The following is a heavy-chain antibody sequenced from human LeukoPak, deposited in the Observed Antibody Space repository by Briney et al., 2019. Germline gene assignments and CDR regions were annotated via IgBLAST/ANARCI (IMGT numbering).Heavy chain of an antibody. D-gene: IGHD2-2*02. V-gene: IGHV3-23*01. J-gene: IGHJ3*02. CDR1: GFTFSSYA. CDR2: TSGSGGST. Sequence: GGSLRLSCAASGFTFSSYAMSWVRQAPGKGLEWVSATSGSGGSTYYADSVKGRFTISRDNSKNTLYLQMNSLRAEDTAVYYCAKVWGPIVVVPAAILDAFDIWGQGTMVTVSS. CDR3: AKVWGPIVVVPAAILDAFDI.